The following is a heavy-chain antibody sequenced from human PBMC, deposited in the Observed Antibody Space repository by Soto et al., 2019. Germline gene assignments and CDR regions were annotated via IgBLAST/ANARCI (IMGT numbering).Heavy chain of an antibody. CDR2: ISGSGGST. CDR3: AKDIDVVVVPAAKDYYYYYMDV. J-gene: IGHJ6*03. Sequence: GGSLRLSCAASGFTFSSYAMSWVRQAPGKGLEWVSAISGSGGSTYYADSVKGRFTISRDNSKNTLYLQMNSLRAEDTAVYYCAKDIDVVVVPAAKDYYYYYMDVWGKGTTVTVSS. V-gene: IGHV3-23*01. CDR1: GFTFSSYA. D-gene: IGHD2-2*01.